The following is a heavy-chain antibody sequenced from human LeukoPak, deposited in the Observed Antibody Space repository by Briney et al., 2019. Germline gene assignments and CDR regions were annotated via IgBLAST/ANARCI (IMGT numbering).Heavy chain of an antibody. CDR2: ISYDGSNK. V-gene: IGHV3-30*18. CDR3: AKLGDRFDY. CDR1: GFTCSSYG. Sequence: AGRSLRLSCAASGFTCSSYGMHWVRQAPGKGLEWVAVISYDGSNKYYADSVKGRFTISRDNSKNTLYLQMNSLRAEDTAVYYCAKLGDRFDYWGQGTLVTVSS. D-gene: IGHD2-21*01. J-gene: IGHJ4*02.